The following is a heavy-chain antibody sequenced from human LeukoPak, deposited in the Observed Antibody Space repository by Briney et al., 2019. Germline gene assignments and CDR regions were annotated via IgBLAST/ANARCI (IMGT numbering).Heavy chain of an antibody. J-gene: IGHJ4*02. CDR3: ARDRGSWY. CDR1: GFTFSNYE. D-gene: IGHD6-13*01. Sequence: GGSLRLSCAASGFTFSNYEMNWVRQAPGKGLGWVSYISSSGSTIYYADSVKGRFTISRDNAKNSLDLQMSNLRAEDTAVYYCARDRGSWYWGQGTLVTVSS. V-gene: IGHV3-48*03. CDR2: ISSSGSTI.